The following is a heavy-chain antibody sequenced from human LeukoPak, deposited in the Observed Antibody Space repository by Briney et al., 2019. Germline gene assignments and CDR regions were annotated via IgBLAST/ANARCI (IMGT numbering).Heavy chain of an antibody. V-gene: IGHV1-8*01. CDR1: GYTFTSYD. J-gene: IGHJ4*02. CDR2: MNPNSGAT. Sequence: GASVKVSCKASGYTFTSYDFNWLRQATGQGPEWMGWMNPNSGATGYAQKFQGRVTMTRSASINTAYMELTNLRSEDTAVYYCAREGSSSHFDYWGQGTLVTVSS. D-gene: IGHD6-6*01. CDR3: AREGSSSHFDY.